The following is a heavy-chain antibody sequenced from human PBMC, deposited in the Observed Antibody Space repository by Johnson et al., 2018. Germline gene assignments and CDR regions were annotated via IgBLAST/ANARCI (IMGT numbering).Heavy chain of an antibody. Sequence: QVQLQESGGGLVQPGGSLRLSCAASGFTFSSYGMHWVRQAPGKGLEWVAVISYDGSNKYYADSVKGRFTISRDNSKNTLYLQMNSLRAEDTAVYYCAKDSGPHDYGDPRGEYFQHWGQGTLVTVSS. V-gene: IGHV3-30*18. J-gene: IGHJ1*01. D-gene: IGHD4-17*01. CDR1: GFTFSSYG. CDR2: ISYDGSNK. CDR3: AKDSGPHDYGDPRGEYFQH.